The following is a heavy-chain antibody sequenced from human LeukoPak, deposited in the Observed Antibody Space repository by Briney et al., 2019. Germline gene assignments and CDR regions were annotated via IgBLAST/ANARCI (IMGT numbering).Heavy chain of an antibody. D-gene: IGHD6-13*01. CDR3: ARALSYMQQLAEYFQH. J-gene: IGHJ1*01. V-gene: IGHV1-2*02. Sequence: ASVKVSCKASGYTFTGYYMHWVRQAPGQGLEWMGWINPNSGGTNYAQKFQGRVTMTRDTCISTAYMELSRLRSDDTAVYYCARALSYMQQLAEYFQHWGQGTLVTVSS. CDR2: INPNSGGT. CDR1: GYTFTGYY.